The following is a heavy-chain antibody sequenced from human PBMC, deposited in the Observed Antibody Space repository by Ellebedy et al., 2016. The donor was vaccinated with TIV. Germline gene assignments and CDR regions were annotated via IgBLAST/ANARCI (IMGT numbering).Heavy chain of an antibody. CDR2: INPNSGGT. V-gene: IGHV1-2*02. CDR3: ATGSITIFGVVINSYMDV. J-gene: IGHJ6*03. Sequence: ASVKVSXKASRYTFTGHYMHWVRQAPGQGLEWMGWINPNSGGTNYAQKFQGRVTMTRDTSISTAYMEVSRLRFDDTAVYYCATGSITIFGVVINSYMDVWGKGTTVTVSS. D-gene: IGHD3-3*01. CDR1: RYTFTGHY.